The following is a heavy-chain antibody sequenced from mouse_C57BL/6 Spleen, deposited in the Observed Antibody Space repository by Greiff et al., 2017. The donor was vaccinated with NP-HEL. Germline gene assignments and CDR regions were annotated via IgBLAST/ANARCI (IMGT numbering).Heavy chain of an antibody. Sequence: QVQLKQSGAELVKPGASVKLSCKASGYTFTEYTIHWVKQRSGQGLGWIGWFYPGSGSIKYNEKFKDKATLTADKSSSTVYMELSRLTSEDSAIYVCARHEGIYYGYDWFAYWGQGTLVTVSA. CDR1: GYTFTEYT. J-gene: IGHJ3*01. V-gene: IGHV1-62-2*01. CDR3: ARHEGIYYGYDWFAY. CDR2: FYPGSGSI. D-gene: IGHD2-2*01.